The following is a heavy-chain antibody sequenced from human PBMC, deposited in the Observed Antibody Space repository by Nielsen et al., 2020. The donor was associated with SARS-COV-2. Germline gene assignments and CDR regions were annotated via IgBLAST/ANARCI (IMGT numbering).Heavy chain of an antibody. D-gene: IGHD2-2*01. CDR2: ISGSGGGT. J-gene: IGHJ6*02. CDR3: ARYCSSTSCYAGGKYYYYGMDV. V-gene: IGHV3-23*01. Sequence: VRQAPGKGLEWVSAISGSGGGTYYADSVKGRFTISRDNSKNTLYLQMNSLRAEDTAVYYCARYCSSTSCYAGGKYYYYGMDVWGQGTTVTVSS.